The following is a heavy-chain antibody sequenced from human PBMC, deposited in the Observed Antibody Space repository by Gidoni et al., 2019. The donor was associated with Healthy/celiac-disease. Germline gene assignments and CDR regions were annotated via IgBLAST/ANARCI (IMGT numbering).Heavy chain of an antibody. D-gene: IGHD3-10*01. V-gene: IGHV4-34*01. Sequence: QVQLQQWGAGLLKPSETLSLTCAVSGGSFSGYYWSWIRQPPGKGLEWIGEINHSGSTNYNPSLKSRVTISVDTSKNQFSLKLSSVTAADTAVYYCARGLTGSGSYSGDSYWGQGTLVTVSS. CDR3: ARGLTGSGSYSGDSY. J-gene: IGHJ4*02. CDR2: INHSGST. CDR1: GGSFSGYY.